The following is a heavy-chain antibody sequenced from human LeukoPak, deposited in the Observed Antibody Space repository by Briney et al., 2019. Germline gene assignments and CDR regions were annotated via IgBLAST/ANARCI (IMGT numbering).Heavy chain of an antibody. J-gene: IGHJ1*01. CDR3: ARQYGSWYTFYFQH. CDR2: IYYSGST. Sequence: KPSETLPLTCTVSGGSISSSSYYWGWIRQPPGKGLEWIGSIYYSGSTYYNPSLKSRVTISVDTSKNQFSLKLSSVTAADTAVYYCARQYGSWYTFYFQHWGQGTLVTVSS. V-gene: IGHV4-39*01. CDR1: GGSISSSSYY. D-gene: IGHD6-13*01.